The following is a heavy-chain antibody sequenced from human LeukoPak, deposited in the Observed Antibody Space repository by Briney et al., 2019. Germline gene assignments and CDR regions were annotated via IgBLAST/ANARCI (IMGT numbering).Heavy chain of an antibody. J-gene: IGHJ5*02. CDR2: IYYSGST. V-gene: IGHV4-31*03. CDR1: GGSISSGGYY. Sequence: NPSQTLSLTCTVSGGSISSGGYYWSWIRQHPGKGLEWIGYIYYSGSTYYNPSLKSRVTISVDTSKNQFSLKLSSVTAADTAVHYCARKDIVVVPAAQKGDWFDPWGQGTLVTVSS. D-gene: IGHD2-2*01. CDR3: ARKDIVVVPAAQKGDWFDP.